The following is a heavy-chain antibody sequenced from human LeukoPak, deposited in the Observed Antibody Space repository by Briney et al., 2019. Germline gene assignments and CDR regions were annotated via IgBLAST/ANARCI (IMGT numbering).Heavy chain of an antibody. CDR1: GYTFTDFY. CDR3: ARVLTNDFWSGYLV. D-gene: IGHD3-3*01. J-gene: IGHJ4*02. V-gene: IGHV1-2*02. CDR2: INPNSGGT. Sequence: ASVTVSCKASGYTFTDFYMLWVRQAPGQGLEWMGWINPNSGGTNYAQKFQGRVTMTRDTSISTAYMELSRLRSDDTAVYYCARVLTNDFWSGYLVWGQGTLVTVSS.